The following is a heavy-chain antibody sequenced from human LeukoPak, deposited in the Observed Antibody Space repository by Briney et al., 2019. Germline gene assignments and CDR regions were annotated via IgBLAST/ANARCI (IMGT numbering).Heavy chain of an antibody. D-gene: IGHD3-22*01. CDR3: ARETKDSSGYYVSYYFDY. CDR1: GFTFSSYE. CDR2: ISSSGSTI. Sequence: GGSLRLSCAASGFTFSSYEMNWVRQAPGKGLEWVSYISSSGSTIYYADSVKGRFTISRDNAKNSLYLQMNSLRAEDTAVYYCARETKDSSGYYVSYYFDYWGQGTLVTVSS. J-gene: IGHJ4*02. V-gene: IGHV3-48*03.